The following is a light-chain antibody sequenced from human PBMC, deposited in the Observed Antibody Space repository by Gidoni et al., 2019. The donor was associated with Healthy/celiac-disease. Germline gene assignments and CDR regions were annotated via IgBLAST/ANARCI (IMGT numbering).Light chain of an antibody. V-gene: IGKV4-1*01. CDR3: QQYYSTPPLT. CDR1: QSVLYSSNNKNY. Sequence: DIVMTQSPDSLAASLGERATINFKSSQSVLYSSNNKNYLAWYQQKPGQPPKLLIYWASTRESGVPYRFSGSGSGTDFTLTISSLQAEDVAVYYCQQYYSTPPLTFGGGTKVEIK. CDR2: WAS. J-gene: IGKJ4*01.